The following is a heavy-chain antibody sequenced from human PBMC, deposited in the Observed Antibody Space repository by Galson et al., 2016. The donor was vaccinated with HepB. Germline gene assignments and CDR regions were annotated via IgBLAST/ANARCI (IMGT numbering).Heavy chain of an antibody. Sequence: SLRLSCAASGFSFSNFAMSWVRQAPGKGLEWVSAIRGSGGGAYYADSVKGRFTISRDHSKHTVFLQMNSLRADDSAVYKCVKHSGFDRNYFDDWGQGTRVTVSS. CDR3: VKHSGFDRNYFDD. D-gene: IGHD5-12*01. CDR2: IRGSGGGA. V-gene: IGHV3-23*01. J-gene: IGHJ4*02. CDR1: GFSFSNFA.